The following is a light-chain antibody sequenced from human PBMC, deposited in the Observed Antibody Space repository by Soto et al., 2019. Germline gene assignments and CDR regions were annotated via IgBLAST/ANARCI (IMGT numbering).Light chain of an antibody. CDR2: GAS. J-gene: IGKJ1*01. V-gene: IGKV3-20*01. CDR3: QQFGGSPPSWT. CDR1: QSVSSNS. Sequence: ESVVTQSPGTLSLSPGERATLSCRASQSVSSNSLTWYQQKPGQAPRLLIYGASSRATGTPDRFSGSGSGTDLTLTISRLEPEDFAVYYCQQFGGSPPSWTFGQGTKVEI.